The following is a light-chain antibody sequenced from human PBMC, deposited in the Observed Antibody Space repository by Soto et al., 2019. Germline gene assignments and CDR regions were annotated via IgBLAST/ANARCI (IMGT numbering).Light chain of an antibody. CDR1: QGDSAY. J-gene: IGKJ2*01. CDR3: QQSYRTPHT. Sequence: DIQMTQSPSSLSASVGDRVTITCRASQGDSAYLLWYQQTQGRAPKLLIYAASNLVSGVPSRFSGSGSGTNFILTISSLQPEDSATYYCQQSYRTPHTFGQGTKLETK. V-gene: IGKV1-39*01. CDR2: AAS.